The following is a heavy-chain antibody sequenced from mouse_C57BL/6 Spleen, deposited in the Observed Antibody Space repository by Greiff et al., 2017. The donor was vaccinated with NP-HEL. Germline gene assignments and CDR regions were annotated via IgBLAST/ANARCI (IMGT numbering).Heavy chain of an antibody. V-gene: IGHV5-4*01. J-gene: IGHJ2*01. D-gene: IGHD2-4*01. CDR2: ISDGGSYT. CDR1: GFTFSSYA. CDR3: ATAPMIKNYFDY. Sequence: EVQGVESGGGLVKPGGSLKLSCAASGFTFSSYAMSWVRQTPEKRLEWVATISDGGSYTYYPDNVKGRFTISRDNAKNNLYLQMSHLKSEDTAMYYCATAPMIKNYFDYWGQGTTLTVSS.